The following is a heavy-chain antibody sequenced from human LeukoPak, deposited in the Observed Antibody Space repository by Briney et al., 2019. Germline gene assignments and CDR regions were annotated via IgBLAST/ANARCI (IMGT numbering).Heavy chain of an antibody. V-gene: IGHV3-30*02. Sequence: GGSLRLSCAASGFTFSSYGMHWVRQAPGKGLEWVAFIRYDGSNKYYADSVKGRFTISRDNSKNTRYLQMNSLRAEDTAVYYCAKAIWGSGWYDGFDYWGQGTLVTVSS. CDR2: IRYDGSNK. J-gene: IGHJ4*02. CDR3: AKAIWGSGWYDGFDY. CDR1: GFTFSSYG. D-gene: IGHD6-19*01.